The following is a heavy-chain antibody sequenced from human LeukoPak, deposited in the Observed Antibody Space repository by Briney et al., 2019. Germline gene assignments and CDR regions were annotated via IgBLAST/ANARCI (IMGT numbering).Heavy chain of an antibody. V-gene: IGHV3-48*03. CDR3: ARKDYDILTGYRYTWFDP. CDR1: GVIFSNYE. CDR2: ISTSGSNI. D-gene: IGHD3-9*01. Sequence: GGSLRLSCAASGVIFSNYEMNWVRQAPGKGVEWVSYISTSGSNINYADSVKGRFTISRDNATNSLFLQMNSLRAEDTAVYYCARKDYDILTGYRYTWFDPWGQGALVTVSS. J-gene: IGHJ5*02.